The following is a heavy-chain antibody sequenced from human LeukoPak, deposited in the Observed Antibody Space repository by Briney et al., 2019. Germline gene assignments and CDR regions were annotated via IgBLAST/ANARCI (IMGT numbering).Heavy chain of an antibody. Sequence: GGYLRLSCAASGFTFSTYEMNWVRQAPGKGLEWVSYISRSGSTIHYADSVKGRFTLSRDNAKNSLYLQMNSLRAEDTAVYYCAREYGSGSYKYGMDVWGQGTTVTVSS. V-gene: IGHV3-48*03. CDR3: AREYGSGSYKYGMDV. CDR2: ISRSGSTI. J-gene: IGHJ6*02. CDR1: GFTFSTYE. D-gene: IGHD3-10*01.